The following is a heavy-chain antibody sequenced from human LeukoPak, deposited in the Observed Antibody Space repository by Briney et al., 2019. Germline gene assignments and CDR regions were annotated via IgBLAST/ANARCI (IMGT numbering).Heavy chain of an antibody. Sequence: ASVTVSCKASGYTFSSYDIIWVRQASGQGLEWMGWMNPNSGHTSYAQKFQGRVTMTRSTSISTAYMELTSLTSEDSAVYYCARSIVGVRKRNDYWGQGTLVTVSS. CDR3: ARSIVGVRKRNDY. CDR1: GYTFSSYD. V-gene: IGHV1-8*01. CDR2: MNPNSGHT. D-gene: IGHD1-26*01. J-gene: IGHJ4*02.